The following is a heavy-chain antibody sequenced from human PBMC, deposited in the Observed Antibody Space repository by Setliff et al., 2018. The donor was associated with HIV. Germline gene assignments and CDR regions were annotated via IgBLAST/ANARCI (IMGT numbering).Heavy chain of an antibody. CDR2: INQDGSEK. J-gene: IGHJ4*02. CDR3: AKDINGYGTGYFDY. D-gene: IGHD5-18*01. Sequence: PGGSLRLSCVASGFTFSNYWMSWVRQAPGKGLEWVAHINQDGSEKNHVDSVKGRFTISRDNAKNSLYLQMNSLRAEDMALYYCAKDINGYGTGYFDYWGQGTLVTVSS. V-gene: IGHV3-7*03. CDR1: GFTFSNYW.